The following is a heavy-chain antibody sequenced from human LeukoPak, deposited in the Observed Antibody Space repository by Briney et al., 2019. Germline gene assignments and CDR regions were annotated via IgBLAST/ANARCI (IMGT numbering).Heavy chain of an antibody. J-gene: IGHJ6*02. D-gene: IGHD6-13*01. V-gene: IGHV3-64*01. Sequence: GGSLRLSCAASGFTFSSYARHWVRQAPGKGLEYVSAISSNGGSTYYANSVKGSFTIFRDNSKNTLYLQMGSLRAEDMAVYYCARDLRERAIAGAVKYHDYYGMDVWGQGTTVTVSS. CDR1: GFTFSSYA. CDR3: ARDLRERAIAGAVKYHDYYGMDV. CDR2: ISSNGGST.